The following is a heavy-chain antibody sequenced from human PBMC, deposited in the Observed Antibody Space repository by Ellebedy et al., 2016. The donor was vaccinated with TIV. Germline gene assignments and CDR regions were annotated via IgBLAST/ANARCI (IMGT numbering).Heavy chain of an antibody. CDR2: ISSSSNVK. D-gene: IGHD4-23*01. V-gene: IGHV3-48*02. Sequence: GGSLRLSXVVSGSAFSGYSLNWVRQAPGKGLEWLSYISSSSNVKFYADSVKGRFTVSRDNAKNSLYLQMNGLRDEDTAVYYCARDSGNTDDAFDLWGQGTKVTVSS. CDR3: ARDSGNTDDAFDL. J-gene: IGHJ3*01. CDR1: GSAFSGYS.